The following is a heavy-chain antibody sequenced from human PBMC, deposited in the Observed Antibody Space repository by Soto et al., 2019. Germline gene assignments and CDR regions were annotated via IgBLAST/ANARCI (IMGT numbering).Heavy chain of an antibody. Sequence: SKTLSLTCAISGDSVSSNSAAWNWIRQSPSRGLEWLGRTYYRSKWYNDYAVSVKSRITINPDTSKNQFSLQLNFVTPEATDAYYCATVPLGRFTISNARRDAWDRETTVGISS. CDR3: ATVPLGRFTISNARRDA. CDR1: GDSVSSNSAA. CDR2: TYYRSKWYN. D-gene: IGHD3-3*01. V-gene: IGHV6-1*01. J-gene: IGHJ6*02.